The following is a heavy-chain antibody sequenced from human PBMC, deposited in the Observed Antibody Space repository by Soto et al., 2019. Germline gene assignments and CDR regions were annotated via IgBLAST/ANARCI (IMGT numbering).Heavy chain of an antibody. CDR1: GLTVSNMY. D-gene: IGHD6-13*01. V-gene: IGHV3-53*01. Sequence: DVQLVESGGGLIQPGGSLRLSCAASGLTVSNMYISWVRQTPGKGLDWVSIIYSGGNTYYADSVRGRFTISRDNSKNAVYLPMNSLRVEDTGVYRCAREPMAAAGLSWFDPWGQGTLVTVSS. J-gene: IGHJ5*02. CDR2: IYSGGNT. CDR3: AREPMAAAGLSWFDP.